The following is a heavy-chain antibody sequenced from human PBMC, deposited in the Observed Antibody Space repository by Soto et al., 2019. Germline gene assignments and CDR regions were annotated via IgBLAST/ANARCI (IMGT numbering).Heavy chain of an antibody. D-gene: IGHD3-10*01. CDR1: GGSFSGYY. V-gene: IGHV4-34*01. CDR3: ARARKTVRGVAPSFDP. Sequence: SETLSLTCAVYGGSFSGYYWSWIRQSPGKGLEWIGEINHSGSTNYNPSLKSRVTISVDTSKNQFSLELSSVTAADTAVYYCARARKTVRGVAPSFDPWGQGTLVTVSS. CDR2: INHSGST. J-gene: IGHJ5*02.